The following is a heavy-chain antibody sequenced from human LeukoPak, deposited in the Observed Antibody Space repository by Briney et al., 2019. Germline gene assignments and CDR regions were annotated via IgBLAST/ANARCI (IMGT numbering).Heavy chain of an antibody. Sequence: PSETLSLTCAVYGGSFSGYYWSWIRQPPGKGLEWIGEINHSGSTNYNPSLKSRVTISVDTSKNQFSLKLSSVTAADTAVYYCRRAHYYGMDVWGQGTTVTVSS. J-gene: IGHJ6*02. V-gene: IGHV4-34*01. CDR3: RRAHYYGMDV. CDR1: GGSFSGYY. CDR2: INHSGST.